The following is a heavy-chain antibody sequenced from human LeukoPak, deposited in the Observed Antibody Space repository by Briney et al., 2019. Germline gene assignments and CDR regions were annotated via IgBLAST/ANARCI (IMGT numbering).Heavy chain of an antibody. J-gene: IGHJ6*03. CDR3: ARDGCGGSCFHYYYYYMDV. CDR1: SGSISSSNYY. Sequence: SETLSLTCAVSSGSISSSNYYWSWIRQLAGGGLEWIGRISTIGITDYNPSLISRVTISIDTSKNQFSLKLSSVTAADTAVYYCARDGCGGSCFHYYYYYMDVWGKGTTVTISS. V-gene: IGHV4-61*02. D-gene: IGHD2-15*01. CDR2: ISTIGIT.